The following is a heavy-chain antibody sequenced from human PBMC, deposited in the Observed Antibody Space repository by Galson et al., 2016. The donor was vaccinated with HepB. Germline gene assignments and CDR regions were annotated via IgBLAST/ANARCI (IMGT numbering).Heavy chain of an antibody. V-gene: IGHV6-1*01. D-gene: IGHD1-1*01. CDR1: GDSVSSNSAA. CDR2: TYYRSKWYN. Sequence: CAISGDSVSSNSAAWNWIRQSPSRGLEWLGRTYYRSKWYNDYGASVKSRISIIPDTSKNQFSLQLNSVTPEDTAVYYCARRPGTTGKYNWFDPWSQGTLVTVSS. J-gene: IGHJ5*02. CDR3: ARRPGTTGKYNWFDP.